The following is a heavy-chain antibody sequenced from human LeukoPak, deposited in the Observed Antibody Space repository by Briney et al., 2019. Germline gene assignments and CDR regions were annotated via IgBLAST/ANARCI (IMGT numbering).Heavy chain of an antibody. CDR1: RFTFNSYA. J-gene: IGHJ4*02. CDR2: IGGSNGIT. V-gene: IGHV3-23*01. Sequence: QAGGSLRLSCAASRFTFNSYAMSWVCQAPGKGLEWVSVIGGSNGITFYVDSVKGRFTISRDNSKNMVYLQMNNLRADDTAVYYCAKSVVVITFRFDDWGQGALVTVSS. D-gene: IGHD2-15*01. CDR3: AKSVVVITFRFDD.